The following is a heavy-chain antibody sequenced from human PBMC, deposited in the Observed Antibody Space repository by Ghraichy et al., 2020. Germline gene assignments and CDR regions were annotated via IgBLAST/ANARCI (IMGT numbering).Heavy chain of an antibody. J-gene: IGHJ4*02. CDR2: IGTLGDT. Sequence: GESQNISCVVSGFTFSGYDMHWVRQATGKGLEWVSSIGTLGDTYYPGSVEGRFTISRENAKSSLYLQMNSLRAGDTAVYYCARGLQGYCNYTNCPFDQWGQGTLVTVSS. CDR1: GFTFSGYD. CDR3: ARGLQGYCNYTNCPFDQ. V-gene: IGHV3-13*01. D-gene: IGHD2-2*01.